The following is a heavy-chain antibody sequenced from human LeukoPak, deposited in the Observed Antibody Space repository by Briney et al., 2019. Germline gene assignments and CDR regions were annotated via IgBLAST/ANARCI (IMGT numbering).Heavy chain of an antibody. J-gene: IGHJ4*02. CDR3: ARGGRGYIHFDY. V-gene: IGHV4-34*01. D-gene: IGHD5-24*01. CDR2: INHSGST. Sequence: PSETLSLTCAVYGGSFSGYYWSWIRQPPGKGLEWIGEINHSGSTNYNPSLKSRVTISVDTSKNQFSLKLSSVTAADTAVYYCARGGRGYIHFDYWGQGTLVTVSS. CDR1: GGSFSGYY.